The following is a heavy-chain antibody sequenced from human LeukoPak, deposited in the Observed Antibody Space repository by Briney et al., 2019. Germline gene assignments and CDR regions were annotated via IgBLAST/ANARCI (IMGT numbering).Heavy chain of an antibody. Sequence: SGGSLRLSCSASGFTFSSYAMHWVRQAPGKGLEYVSAISSNGGSTYYADSVKGRFTISRDNSKNTLYLQMSSLRAEDTAVYYCVKGNKAIQPSTGYWGQGTLVTVSS. CDR1: GFTFSSYA. V-gene: IGHV3-64D*06. CDR3: VKGNKAIQPSTGY. J-gene: IGHJ4*02. D-gene: IGHD5-18*01. CDR2: ISSNGGST.